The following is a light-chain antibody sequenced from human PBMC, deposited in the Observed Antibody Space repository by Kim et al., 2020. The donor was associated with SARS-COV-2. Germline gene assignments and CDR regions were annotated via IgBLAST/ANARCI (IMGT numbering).Light chain of an antibody. Sequence: QAVVTQEPSLTVSPGGTVTLTCGSSTGGVTNDLYPYWLQQKPGQAPRTMIYDTSNKHSWAPARFSGSLLGGKAALTLSAAQPEDEADYYCFLSYSGARVFGGGTQLTVL. V-gene: IGLV7-46*01. CDR1: TGGVTNDLY. CDR2: DTS. J-gene: IGLJ3*02. CDR3: FLSYSGARV.